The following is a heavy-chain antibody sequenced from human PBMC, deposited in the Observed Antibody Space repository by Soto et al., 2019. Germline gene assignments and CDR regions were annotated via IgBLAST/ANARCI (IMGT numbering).Heavy chain of an antibody. D-gene: IGHD2-2*01. CDR1: GDSIRSGGYY. J-gene: IGHJ4*02. Sequence: SETLSLTCTVSGDSIRSGGYYLSWIHQHPGKGLEWIGYIYYSGSTYYTPSLKSRVTISIDTSKNQFSLKLTSVTAADTAVYYCARYCSSASCYPRIFWDWGQGTRVTVSS. CDR3: ARYCSSASCYPRIFWD. CDR2: IYYSGST. V-gene: IGHV4-31*03.